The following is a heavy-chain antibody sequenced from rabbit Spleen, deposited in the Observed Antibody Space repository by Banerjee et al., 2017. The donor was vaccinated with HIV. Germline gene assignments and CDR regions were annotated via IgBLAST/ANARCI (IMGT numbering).Heavy chain of an antibody. CDR1: GFDFSSYS. D-gene: IGHD4-1*01. V-gene: IGHV1S47*01. CDR3: VREVAAKFGL. Sequence: EQLKESGGGLVQPGGSLTLSCKTSGFDFSSYSMSWVRQAPGKGPEWIAYIDPVFGSAYYASWVNGRFSISRENTQNTVSLQLNSLAAADTATYFCVREVAAKFGLWGQGTLVTVS. CDR2: IDPVFGSA. J-gene: IGHJ3*01.